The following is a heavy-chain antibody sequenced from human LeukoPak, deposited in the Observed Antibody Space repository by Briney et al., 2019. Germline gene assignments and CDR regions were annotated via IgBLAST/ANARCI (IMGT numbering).Heavy chain of an antibody. CDR1: GFTFSSYY. D-gene: IGHD4-17*01. CDR2: INPSGGTT. V-gene: IGHV1-46*01. CDR3: ARRGYGDYVRFDY. Sequence: GASVKLSCKAFGFTFSSYYMHWVRQAPGQGLEWMGMINPSGGTTNYAQEFQGRLTMTRDTSTSTVYMELSSLRSEDTAVYYCARRGYGDYVRFDYWGQGTLVTVSS. J-gene: IGHJ4*02.